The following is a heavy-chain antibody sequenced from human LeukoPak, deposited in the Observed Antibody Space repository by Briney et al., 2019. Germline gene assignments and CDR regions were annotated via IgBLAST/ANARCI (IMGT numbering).Heavy chain of an antibody. CDR3: AATIRRDYGDTNLDY. J-gene: IGHJ4*02. CDR2: MHNGVHT. V-gene: IGHV4-59*01. CDR1: GDSINNYF. D-gene: IGHD4/OR15-4a*01. Sequence: SETLSLTCTVPGDSINNYFGSWIRQPPGKGLEWIGYMHNGVHTNYNPSLKSRVTISGDTSKNQLSLKLTSVTAADTAVYYCAATIRRDYGDTNLDYWGQGTLVTVSS.